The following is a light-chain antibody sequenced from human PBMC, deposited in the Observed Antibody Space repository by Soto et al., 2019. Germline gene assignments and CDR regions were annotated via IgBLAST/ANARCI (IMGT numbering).Light chain of an antibody. CDR2: GAS. V-gene: IGKV3-20*01. CDR3: QQYGSSRWT. Sequence: EMVLTQSPGTLSLSPGERATLSCRASQSVSSSYLAWYQQKPGQAPRLLIYGASSRATGIPDRFSGSGSGTDFTLTISRLEPEDFAVYYGQQYGSSRWTFGQGTKVEIK. J-gene: IGKJ1*01. CDR1: QSVSSSY.